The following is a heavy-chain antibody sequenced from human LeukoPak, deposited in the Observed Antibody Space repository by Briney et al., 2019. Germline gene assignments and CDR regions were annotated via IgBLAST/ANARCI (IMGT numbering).Heavy chain of an antibody. Sequence: GGSLKLSCAASGFTFSSYAMSWVREAPGKGLEWVSAISGSGGSTYYADSVKGRFTISRDNSKNTLYLQMNSLRADDTAVYYCAKGPRLVAANTVFDYWGQGTLVTVSS. CDR3: AKGPRLVAANTVFDY. V-gene: IGHV3-23*01. CDR2: ISGSGGST. J-gene: IGHJ4*02. D-gene: IGHD2-15*01. CDR1: GFTFSSYA.